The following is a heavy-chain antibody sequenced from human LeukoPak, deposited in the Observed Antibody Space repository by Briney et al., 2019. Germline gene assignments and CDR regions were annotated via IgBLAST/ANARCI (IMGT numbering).Heavy chain of an antibody. CDR3: AKDLDGQPS. Sequence: AGGSLRLSCAASGFTFSSYAMNCVRQAPGKGLEWVSGISGSGGRTYYADSVKGRFTISRDNSKNTLYLQMNSLRAEDTAVYYCAKDLDGQPSWGQGTLVTVSS. D-gene: IGHD5-24*01. CDR1: GFTFSSYA. J-gene: IGHJ5*02. CDR2: ISGSGGRT. V-gene: IGHV3-23*01.